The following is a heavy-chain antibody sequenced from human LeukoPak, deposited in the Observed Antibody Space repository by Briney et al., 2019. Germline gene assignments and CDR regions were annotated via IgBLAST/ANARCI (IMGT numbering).Heavy chain of an antibody. CDR1: GFTFSDYY. J-gene: IGHJ4*02. CDR2: ISSSGSML. D-gene: IGHD6-13*01. CDR3: TRRPYSSSWYYFDY. V-gene: IGHV3-11*04. Sequence: GGSLRLSCTVSGFTFSDYYMSWVRQAPGKGLEWVSYISSSGSMLHYADSVEGRFTISRDNAKNSLYLQMSSLRVEDTAVYYCTRRPYSSSWYYFDYWGQGTLDTVSS.